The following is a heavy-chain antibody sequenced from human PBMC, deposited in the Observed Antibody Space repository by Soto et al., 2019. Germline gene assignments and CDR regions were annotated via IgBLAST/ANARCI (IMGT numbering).Heavy chain of an antibody. CDR1: GDSVSNDNYY. CDR2: IYYSGTT. D-gene: IGHD3-16*01. CDR3: ARSQRGRTAFTFDY. V-gene: IGHV4-61*01. J-gene: IGHJ4*02. Sequence: DTLSLTCAVSGDSVSNDNYYWSWIRQPPGKGLEWIGYIYYSGTTNYNSYLKSRLSLSVDMSKNQFSLKLASVTAADTAVYFCARSQRGRTAFTFDYWGQGALVTVSS.